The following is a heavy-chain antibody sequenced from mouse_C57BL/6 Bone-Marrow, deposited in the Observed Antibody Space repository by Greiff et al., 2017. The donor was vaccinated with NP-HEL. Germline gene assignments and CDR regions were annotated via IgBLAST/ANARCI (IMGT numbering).Heavy chain of an antibody. Sequence: VQLQQSGAELVKPGASVKLSCKASGYTFTSYWMHWVKQRPGRGLEWIGRIDPNSGGTKYNEKFKSKATLTVDKPSSTAYMQLSSLTSEDSAVYYCATGRQLRLRGAMDYWGQGTSVTVSS. J-gene: IGHJ4*01. V-gene: IGHV1-72*01. D-gene: IGHD3-2*02. CDR2: IDPNSGGT. CDR3: ATGRQLRLRGAMDY. CDR1: GYTFTSYW.